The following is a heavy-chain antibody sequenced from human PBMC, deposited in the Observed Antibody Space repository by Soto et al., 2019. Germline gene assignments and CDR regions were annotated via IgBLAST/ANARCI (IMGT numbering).Heavy chain of an antibody. D-gene: IGHD5-12*01. CDR2: ITPIFGTL. CDR1: GGPFSSYV. V-gene: IGHV1-69*01. Sequence: QVQLVQSGAEVKKPGSSVRVSCQAIGGPFSSYVISWIRPAPGQGLEWLGGITPIFGTLAYAQRLQGRVSFSADEASVTAYMEPTSLTPDDSAVYFCARGGYDGYPIDYWGQGTLVTVSA. J-gene: IGHJ4*02. CDR3: ARGGYDGYPIDY.